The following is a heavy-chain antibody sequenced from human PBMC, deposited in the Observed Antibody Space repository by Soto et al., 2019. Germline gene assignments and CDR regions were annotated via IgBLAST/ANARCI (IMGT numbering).Heavy chain of an antibody. CDR3: AKATATGGGAFDI. V-gene: IGHV3-23*01. Sequence: PGGSLRLSCVASGFIFSDYAMTWIRQAPGKGLEWVATISASGGNIEYTDSLKGRFTISRDNSKKTVYLQINGLTAGDTALYYCAKATATGGGAFDICGQGTMVTVSS. J-gene: IGHJ3*02. CDR1: GFIFSDYA. CDR2: ISASGGNI. D-gene: IGHD2-8*02.